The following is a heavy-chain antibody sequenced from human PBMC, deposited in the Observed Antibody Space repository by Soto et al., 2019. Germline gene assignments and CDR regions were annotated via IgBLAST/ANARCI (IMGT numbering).Heavy chain of an antibody. Sequence: EVQVLESGGGLVQPGGSLRLSCAASGFTFSSYAMSWVRQAPGKGLEWVSTISGSGGNTYYADSVKGRFTISRDNSKNTLYLQMNNLRGEDTAIYYCAKDRGSGNYGVNAFDIWGQGTMVTVSS. D-gene: IGHD1-26*01. V-gene: IGHV3-23*01. CDR1: GFTFSSYA. J-gene: IGHJ3*02. CDR3: AKDRGSGNYGVNAFDI. CDR2: ISGSGGNT.